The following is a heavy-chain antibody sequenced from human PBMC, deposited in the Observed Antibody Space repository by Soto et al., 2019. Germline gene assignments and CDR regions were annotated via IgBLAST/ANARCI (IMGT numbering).Heavy chain of an antibody. V-gene: IGHV4-59*01. J-gene: IGHJ4*02. D-gene: IGHD3-10*01. CDR3: ARCYGAGTYYNGLFDN. CDR2: IYYSGTT. Sequence: QVQLQESGPGLVKPSETLSLSCTVSGGYLGYYYWSWIRQPPGKGLEWIGYIYYSGTTSYSPFLKGRVTISVDTSKNQFFLRLRSVTAADTAVYYCARCYGAGTYYNGLFDNWGQGTLVTVSS. CDR1: GGYLGYYY.